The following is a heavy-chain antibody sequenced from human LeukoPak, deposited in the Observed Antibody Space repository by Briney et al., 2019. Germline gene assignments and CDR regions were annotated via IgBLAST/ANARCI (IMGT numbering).Heavy chain of an antibody. CDR1: GYSFTGYY. CDR2: INPNTGGT. Sequence: ASVKVSCKASGYSFTGYYMHWVRQAPGQGVEWMGWINPNTGGTNYAQKFQGGVTMTRETSISTAYMELSWLRSDDTAVYYCASPSSSYDVLTAPGYFDYWGQGTLVTVSS. J-gene: IGHJ4*02. V-gene: IGHV1-2*02. CDR3: ASPSSSYDVLTAPGYFDY. D-gene: IGHD3-9*01.